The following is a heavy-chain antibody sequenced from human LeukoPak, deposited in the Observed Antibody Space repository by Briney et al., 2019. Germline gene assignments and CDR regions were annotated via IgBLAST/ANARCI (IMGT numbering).Heavy chain of an antibody. CDR3: ARDATIAAPLMS. Sequence: SETLSLTCTVSGGSISSYYWSWIRQPPGKGLEWIGYIYYSGSTNYNPSLKSRVAISVDTSKNQFSLKLTSVTAADTAVYYCARDATIAAPLMSWGQGTLVIVSS. CDR2: IYYSGST. V-gene: IGHV4-59*12. CDR1: GGSISSYY. J-gene: IGHJ4*02. D-gene: IGHD6-13*01.